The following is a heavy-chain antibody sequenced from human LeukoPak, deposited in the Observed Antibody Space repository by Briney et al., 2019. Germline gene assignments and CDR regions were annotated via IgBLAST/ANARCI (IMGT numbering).Heavy chain of an antibody. CDR3: ARDAAIWLRRDFDY. D-gene: IGHD5-18*01. CDR1: GGSFSGYY. V-gene: IGHV4-34*01. CDR2: INHSGST. J-gene: IGHJ4*02. Sequence: SETLSLTCAVYGGSFSGYYWSWIRQPPGKGLEWIGEINHSGSTNYNPSLKSRVTISVDTSKNQFSLKLSSVTAADTAVYYCARDAAIWLRRDFDYWGQGTLVTVSS.